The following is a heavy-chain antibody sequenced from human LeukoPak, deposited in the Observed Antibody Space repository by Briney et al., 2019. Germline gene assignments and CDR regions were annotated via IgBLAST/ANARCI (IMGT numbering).Heavy chain of an antibody. CDR2: IKPNSGGT. Sequence: ASVKVSCKASGYTFSDYYMHWVRQAPGQGLEWMGWIKPNSGGTNYAQKFQGRVTMTRDTSISTAYMDLSGLKSDDTAVYFCARELIEDQNWFDPWGQGTLVTVSP. D-gene: IGHD2/OR15-2a*01. V-gene: IGHV1-2*02. J-gene: IGHJ5*02. CDR3: ARELIEDQNWFDP. CDR1: GYTFSDYY.